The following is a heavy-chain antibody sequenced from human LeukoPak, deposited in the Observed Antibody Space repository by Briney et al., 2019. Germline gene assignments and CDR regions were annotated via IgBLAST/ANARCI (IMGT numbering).Heavy chain of an antibody. D-gene: IGHD3-10*01. Sequence: GGSLRLSCAASGFTFSSYGIHWVRQAPGKGLEWVAFIRNDGSNKNYADSVKGRFTISRDNSKNTLYLQMNSPRAEDTAVYYCAKDYSKTSYYGSGTYYRPNWFDPWGQGTLVTVSS. CDR2: IRNDGSNK. CDR3: AKDYSKTSYYGSGTYYRPNWFDP. CDR1: GFTFSSYG. J-gene: IGHJ5*02. V-gene: IGHV3-30*02.